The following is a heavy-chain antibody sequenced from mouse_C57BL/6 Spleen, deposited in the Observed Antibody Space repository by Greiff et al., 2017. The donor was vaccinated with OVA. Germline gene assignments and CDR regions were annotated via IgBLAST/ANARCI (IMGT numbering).Heavy chain of an antibody. V-gene: IGHV1-42*01. D-gene: IGHD3-2*02. CDR1: GYSFTGYY. CDR3: ARRAQATAWFAY. Sequence: VQLKQSGPELVKPGASVKISCKASGYSFTGYYMNWVKQSPEKSLEWIGEINPSTGGTTYNQKFKAKATLTVDKSSSTAYMQLKSLTSEDSAVYYCARRAQATAWFAYWGQGTLVTVSA. CDR2: INPSTGGT. J-gene: IGHJ3*01.